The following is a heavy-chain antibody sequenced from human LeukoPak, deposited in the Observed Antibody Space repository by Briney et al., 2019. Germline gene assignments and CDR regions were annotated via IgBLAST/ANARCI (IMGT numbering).Heavy chain of an antibody. D-gene: IGHD3-10*01. CDR1: GGSFSGDY. CDR2: INHSGDT. J-gene: IGHJ4*02. Sequence: SETLSLTCAVYGGSFSGDYWSWIRQPPGKGLEWIGEINHSGDTNYNPSLKSRVTMSVDTSKNQFSLKLSSVTAADTAVYYCARGLRPYYSLGPGEYWGQGTLVTVSS. V-gene: IGHV4-34*01. CDR3: ARGLRPYYSLGPGEY.